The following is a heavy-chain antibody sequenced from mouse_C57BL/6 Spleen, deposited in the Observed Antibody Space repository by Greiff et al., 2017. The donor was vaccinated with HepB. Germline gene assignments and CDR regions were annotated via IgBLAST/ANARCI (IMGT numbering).Heavy chain of an antibody. CDR3: ARVGITTVVANWYFDV. D-gene: IGHD1-1*01. CDR2: IDPSDSET. J-gene: IGHJ1*03. CDR1: GYTFTSYW. Sequence: QVQLKQPGAELVRPGSSVKLSCKASGYTFTSYWMHWVKQRPIQGLEWIGNIDPSDSETHYNQKFKDKATLTVDKSSSTAYMQLSSLTSENSAVYYCARVGITTVVANWYFDVWGTGTTVTVSS. V-gene: IGHV1-52*01.